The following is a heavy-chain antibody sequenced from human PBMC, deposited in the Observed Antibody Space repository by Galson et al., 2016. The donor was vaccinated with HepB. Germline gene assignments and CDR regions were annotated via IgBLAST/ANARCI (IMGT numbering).Heavy chain of an antibody. J-gene: IGHJ6*02. CDR1: GFSLSSYP. V-gene: IGHV3-64D*06. Sequence: SLRLSCAASGFSLSSYPMHWVRQAPGKGLEYVSGITTNGDDTKYADSVKGRFTIFRDNSKNTLYLQMRSLRAEDTAVYYCVKSNLAAPGGFYGMDVWGQGTTVTVSS. CDR2: ITTNGDDT. D-gene: IGHD6-13*01. CDR3: VKSNLAAPGGFYGMDV.